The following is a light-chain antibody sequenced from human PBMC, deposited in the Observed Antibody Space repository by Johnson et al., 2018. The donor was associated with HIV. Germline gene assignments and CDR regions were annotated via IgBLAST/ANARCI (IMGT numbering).Light chain of an antibody. CDR3: GTWDSSLSAYV. J-gene: IGLJ1*01. CDR2: DNN. CDR1: TSDMESND. V-gene: IGLV1-51*01. Sequence: QSVLTQPPSVSAAPGQKVSISCSGSTSDMESNDVSWYQQVPGTAPKLLIYDNNKRPSGIPDRFSGSKSGTSATLGITGLQTGDEADYYCGTWDSSLSAYVFGTGTKVTVL.